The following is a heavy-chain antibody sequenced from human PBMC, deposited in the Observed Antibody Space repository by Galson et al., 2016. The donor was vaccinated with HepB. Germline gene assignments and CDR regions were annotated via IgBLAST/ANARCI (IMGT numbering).Heavy chain of an antibody. D-gene: IGHD4-23*01. J-gene: IGHJ6*02. V-gene: IGHV4-59*01. CDR3: VRLIYGGSPDYYYSHGMDV. CDR2: IYYSGST. CDR1: VGSISSYY. Sequence: ETLSLTCTVSVGSISSYYWGWIRQPPGKGLEWIGYIYYSGSTNYNPSLKSRVSISVDTSKNQFSLRLNSVTAADTAVYYCVRLIYGGSPDYYYSHGMDVWGQGTTVTVSS.